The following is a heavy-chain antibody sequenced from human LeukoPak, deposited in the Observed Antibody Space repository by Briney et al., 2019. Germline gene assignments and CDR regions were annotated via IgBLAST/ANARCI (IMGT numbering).Heavy chain of an antibody. J-gene: IGHJ6*02. CDR3: ARGESSGLLPPYYYYGMDV. CDR1: GGSFRGYY. Sequence: SETLSLTCAVHGGSFRGYYWSWIRQPPGKAQEWLGEISHSGSTNHNPSLDSPVTISVDTCKNQCSLKLSSVTAADTAVYYCARGESSGLLPPYYYYGMDVWGPGATVAVSS. CDR2: ISHSGST. D-gene: IGHD2-15*01. V-gene: IGHV4-34*01.